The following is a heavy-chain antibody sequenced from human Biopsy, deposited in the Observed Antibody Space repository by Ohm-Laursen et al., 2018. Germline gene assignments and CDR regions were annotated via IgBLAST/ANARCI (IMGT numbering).Heavy chain of an antibody. V-gene: IGHV4-61*01. CDR3: ASAGYNPDWNFDL. J-gene: IGHJ2*01. CDR1: GASVTSGSYY. D-gene: IGHD5-24*01. Sequence: SDTLSLTCTVSGASVTSGSYYWSWIRQPPGKGLEWLGYISNIGSTNYNPSLKSRVTISVDTSKNHFSLKLTSVTAADTAVYYCASAGYNPDWNFDLWGRGTRVTVSS. CDR2: ISNIGST.